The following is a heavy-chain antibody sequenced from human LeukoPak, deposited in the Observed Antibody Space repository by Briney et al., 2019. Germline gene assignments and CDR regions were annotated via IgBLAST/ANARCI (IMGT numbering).Heavy chain of an antibody. Sequence: SETLSLTCTVSGGSISSSSYYWGWIRQPPGKGLEWIGSIYYSGSTYYNPSLKSRVTISVDTSKNQFSLKLSSVTAADTAVYYCARVAARLRIYYFDYWGQGTLVTVSS. CDR1: GGSISSSSYY. V-gene: IGHV4-39*07. J-gene: IGHJ4*02. CDR2: IYYSGST. D-gene: IGHD6-6*01. CDR3: ARVAARLRIYYFDY.